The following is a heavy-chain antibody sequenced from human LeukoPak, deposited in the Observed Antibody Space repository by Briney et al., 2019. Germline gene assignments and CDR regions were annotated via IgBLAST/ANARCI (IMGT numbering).Heavy chain of an antibody. CDR3: VRADYNGGNPGSFDI. D-gene: IGHD2-8*01. CDR2: IYYTAIS. CDR1: GASITIGAESYH. J-gene: IGHJ3*02. Sequence: SETLSLTCTVSGASITIGAESYHWGWIRQPPGKGLEWIGTIYYTAISYYNPSLESRVTSSLDTSKNQFSMTLNSVTAADTAVYYCVRADYNGGNPGSFDIWGRGTMVTVSS. V-gene: IGHV4-39*07.